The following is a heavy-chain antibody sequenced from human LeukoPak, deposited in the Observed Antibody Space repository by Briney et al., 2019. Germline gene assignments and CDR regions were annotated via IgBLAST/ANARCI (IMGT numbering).Heavy chain of an antibody. CDR2: INPNSGGT. CDR1: GYTYTGYY. D-gene: IGHD6-19*01. Sequence: ASVKVSCKASGYTYTGYYMHWVRQAPGQGLEWMGWINPNSGGTNYAQKFQGRVTMTRDTSISAAYMELSRLRSDDTAVYYCASEYSSGWYWGDYWGQGTLVTVSS. CDR3: ASEYSSGWYWGDY. V-gene: IGHV1-2*02. J-gene: IGHJ4*02.